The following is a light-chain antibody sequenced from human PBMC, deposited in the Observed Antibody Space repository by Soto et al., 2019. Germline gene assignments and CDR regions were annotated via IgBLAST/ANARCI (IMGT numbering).Light chain of an antibody. CDR3: QQSYRTSPWT. Sequence: IKMTQSPSTLSASVGDRVTITCRASQTIRNYLNWSQQKPGKAPKLLLYGAINLHSGVPSRFSGSGAGTDFTLTISSLQPEDFSAHYCQQSYRTSPWTFGQGTKVDIK. J-gene: IGKJ1*01. CDR1: QTIRNY. V-gene: IGKV1-39*01. CDR2: GAI.